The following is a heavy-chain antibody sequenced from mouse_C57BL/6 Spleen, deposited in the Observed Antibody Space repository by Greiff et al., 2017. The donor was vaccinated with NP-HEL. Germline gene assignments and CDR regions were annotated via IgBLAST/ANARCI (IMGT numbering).Heavy chain of an antibody. CDR2: INPYNGDT. CDR3: ARSLITTVVAPYAMDD. V-gene: IGHV1-20*01. D-gene: IGHD1-1*01. CDR1: GYSFTGYF. J-gene: IGHJ4*01. Sequence: VQLQQSGPELVKPGDSVKISCKASGYSFTGYFMNWVMQSHGKSLEWIGRINPYNGDTFYNQKFKGKATLTVDKSSSTAHMELRSLTSEDSAVYYCARSLITTVVAPYAMDDWGQGTSVTVSS.